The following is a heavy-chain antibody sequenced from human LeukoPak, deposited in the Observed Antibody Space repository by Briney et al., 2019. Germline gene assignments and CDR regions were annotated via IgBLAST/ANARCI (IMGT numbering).Heavy chain of an antibody. CDR1: GGSFSGYY. CDR2: INHSGST. CDR3: ARGPHTRPYDYVWGSYRPGAFDI. V-gene: IGHV4-34*01. J-gene: IGHJ3*02. Sequence: SETLSLTCAVYGGSFSGYYWSWIRQPPGKGLEWSGEINHSGSTNYNPSLKRRVTISVDTSKNQFSLKLSSVTAADTAVYYCARGPHTRPYDYVWGSYRPGAFDIWGQGTMVTVSS. D-gene: IGHD3-16*02.